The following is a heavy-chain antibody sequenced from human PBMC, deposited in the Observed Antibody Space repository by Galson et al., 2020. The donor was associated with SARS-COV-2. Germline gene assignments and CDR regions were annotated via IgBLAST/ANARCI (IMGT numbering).Heavy chain of an antibody. V-gene: IGHV1-46*01. CDR3: AREHNIVVVPAASFDY. D-gene: IGHD2-2*01. J-gene: IGHJ4*02. CDR2: INPSGGST. Sequence: ASVKVSCKASGYTFTSYYMHWVRQAPGQGLEWMGIINPSGGSTSYAQKFQGRVTMTRDTSTSTVYMELSSLRSEDTAVYYSAREHNIVVVPAASFDYWGQGTLVTVSS. CDR1: GYTFTSYY.